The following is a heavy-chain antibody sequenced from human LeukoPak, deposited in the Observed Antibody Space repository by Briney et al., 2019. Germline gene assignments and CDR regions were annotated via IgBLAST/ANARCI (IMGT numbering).Heavy chain of an antibody. Sequence: PGQSLRLSCTVSGFTLGDYAMSWVRQAPGKGLEWVGLIRRKAYGGTTEYAASVKGRFTISRDDSKSIAYLQMNSLKTEDTAIYYCTREYYYGSGSPDYWGQGTLVTVSS. V-gene: IGHV3-49*04. CDR1: GFTLGDYA. CDR2: IRRKAYGGTT. CDR3: TREYYYGSGSPDY. D-gene: IGHD3-10*01. J-gene: IGHJ4*02.